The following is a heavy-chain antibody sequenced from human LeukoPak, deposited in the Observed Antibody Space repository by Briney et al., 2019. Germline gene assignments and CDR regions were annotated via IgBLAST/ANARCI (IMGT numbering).Heavy chain of an antibody. CDR1: GFTFSDYS. V-gene: IGHV3-48*02. J-gene: IGHJ4*02. Sequence: GGSLRLSCAASGFTFSDYSMNWVRQAPGKGLEWVSYISSSGTPIYYADSVKGRFTISRDNAKNSLYLQMSSLRDEDTAVYYCARDSSSWQYWGQGTLVTVSS. CDR3: ARDSSSWQY. D-gene: IGHD6-13*01. CDR2: ISSSGTPI.